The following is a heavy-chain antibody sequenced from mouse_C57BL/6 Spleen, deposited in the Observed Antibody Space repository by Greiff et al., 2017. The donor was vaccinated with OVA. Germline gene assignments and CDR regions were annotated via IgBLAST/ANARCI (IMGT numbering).Heavy chain of an antibody. CDR1: GYSFTDYN. J-gene: IGHJ1*03. Sequence: EVQLQESGPELVKPGASVKISCKASGYSFTDYNMNWVKQSNGKSLEWIGVINPNYGTTSYNQKFKGKATLTVDQSSSTAYMQLNSLTSEDSAVYYCARSHYGSSDWYFDVWGTGTTVTVSS. V-gene: IGHV1-39*01. CDR2: INPNYGTT. CDR3: ARSHYGSSDWYFDV. D-gene: IGHD1-1*01.